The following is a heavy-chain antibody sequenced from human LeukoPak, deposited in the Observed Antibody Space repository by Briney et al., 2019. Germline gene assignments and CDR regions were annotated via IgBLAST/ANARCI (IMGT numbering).Heavy chain of an antibody. Sequence: SETLSLTCAVYGGSFSGYYWSWIRQPPGKGLEWIGEINHSGSTNYNPSLKSRVTISVDTSKNQFSLKLSSVTAADTAVYYCARYCNGGVCTVSKVFDYWGQGTLVTVSS. V-gene: IGHV4-34*01. D-gene: IGHD2-8*02. J-gene: IGHJ4*02. CDR2: INHSGST. CDR1: GGSFSGYY. CDR3: ARYCNGGVCTVSKVFDY.